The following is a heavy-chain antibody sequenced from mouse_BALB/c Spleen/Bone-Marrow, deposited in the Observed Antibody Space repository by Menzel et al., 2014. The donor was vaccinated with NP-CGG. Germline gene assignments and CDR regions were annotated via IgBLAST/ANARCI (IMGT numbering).Heavy chain of an antibody. V-gene: IGHV1S81*02. J-gene: IGHJ4*01. CDR2: INPSNVDT. CDR1: GYTFTSYY. D-gene: IGHD1-1*01. Sequence: VKLVESGAELVKPGASVKLSCKASGYTFTSYYMFWVKQRPGQGLEWIGEINPSNVDTNFNEKFKSKATLTVDKSSNTAYMQLSSLTSKDSAVYYCSRGYYGSTYYYAMDYWGQGTSVTVSS. CDR3: SRGYYGSTYYYAMDY.